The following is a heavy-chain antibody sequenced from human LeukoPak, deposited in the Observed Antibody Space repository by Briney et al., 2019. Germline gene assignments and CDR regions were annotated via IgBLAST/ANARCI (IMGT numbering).Heavy chain of an antibody. V-gene: IGHV1-3*01. J-gene: IGHJ4*02. D-gene: IGHD1-26*01. CDR2: INAGNGNT. CDR3: ARSGVRSGSYYPY. CDR1: GYTFTSYA. Sequence: GASVKVSCKASGYTFTSYAMHWVRQAPGQRLEWMGWINAGNGNTKYSQKFQGRVTITRDTSASTAYMELSSLRSEDTAVYYCARSGVRSGSYYPYWGQGTLVTVSS.